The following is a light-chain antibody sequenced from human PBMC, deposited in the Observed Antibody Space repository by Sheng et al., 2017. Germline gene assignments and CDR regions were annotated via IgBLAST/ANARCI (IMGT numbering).Light chain of an antibody. V-gene: IGKV1-NL1*01. CDR1: RGIANA. J-gene: IGKJ2*01. Sequence: DIQMTQSPSSLSASVGDRVTITCRASRGIANALAWYQQKPGAAPKLLLYAASRLDSGVPSRFSGSGSGTVYTLTISSLQPEDFASYYCQQYYTSPSFGRGTRGGDQT. CDR2: AAS. CDR3: QQYYTSPS.